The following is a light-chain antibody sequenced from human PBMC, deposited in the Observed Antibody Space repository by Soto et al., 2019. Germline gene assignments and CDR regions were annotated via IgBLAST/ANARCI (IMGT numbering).Light chain of an antibody. Sequence: DIVMTQSPLSLPVTPGEPASISCRSSQSPLHSDGYNYLDWYLQKPGQSPQLLIYLGSNRASGVPDRFSGSGSGTDFTLKISRVEAEDVGVYHCMQSLQTPRTFGQGTKVEIK. CDR2: LGS. CDR3: MQSLQTPRT. CDR1: QSPLHSDGYNY. J-gene: IGKJ1*01. V-gene: IGKV2-28*01.